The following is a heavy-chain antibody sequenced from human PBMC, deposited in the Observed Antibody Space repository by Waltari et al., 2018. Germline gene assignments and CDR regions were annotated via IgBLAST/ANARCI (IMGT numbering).Heavy chain of an antibody. J-gene: IGHJ4*02. V-gene: IGHV4-59*08. Sequence: HVQLQESGPGLVKPSETLSLTCSVSGAFLGDDHWTWIRQAPGKGLEWIAYVRNRGGTKCTPSLESRVTVSADTSKKQLYLRLTSVTAADTAVYYCARLPTKYYDSIGWGFFDQWGQGILVTVSS. CDR2: VRNRGGT. CDR1: GAFLGDDH. CDR3: ARLPTKYYDSIGWGFFDQ. D-gene: IGHD3-22*01.